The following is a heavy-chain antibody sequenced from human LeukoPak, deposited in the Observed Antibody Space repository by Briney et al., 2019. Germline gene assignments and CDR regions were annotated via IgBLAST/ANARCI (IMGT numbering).Heavy chain of an antibody. CDR1: GDSVSSNSAA. CDR3: ARGRAYCGGDCYSVFDY. D-gene: IGHD2-21*02. J-gene: IGHJ4*02. CDR2: TYYRSKWYN. Sequence: SQTLSLTCAISGDSVSSNSAAWNWIRQSPSRGLEWLGRTYYRSKWYNDYAVSVKSRITINPDTSKNQFSLKLSSVTAADTAVYYCARGRAYCGGDCYSVFDYWGQGTLVTVSS. V-gene: IGHV6-1*01.